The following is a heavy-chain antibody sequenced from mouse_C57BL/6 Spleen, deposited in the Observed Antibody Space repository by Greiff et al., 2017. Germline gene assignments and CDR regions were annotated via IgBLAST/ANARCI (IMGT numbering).Heavy chain of an antibody. CDR3: ARAGDGYYAWFAY. V-gene: IGHV3-1*01. Sequence: EVQRVESGPGMVKPSQSLSLTCTVTGYSITSGYDWHWIRHFPGNKLEWMGYISYSGSTNYNPSLKSRISITHDTSKNHFFLKLNSVTTEDTATYYCARAGDGYYAWFAYWGQGTLVTVSA. D-gene: IGHD2-3*01. J-gene: IGHJ3*01. CDR2: ISYSGST. CDR1: GYSITSGYD.